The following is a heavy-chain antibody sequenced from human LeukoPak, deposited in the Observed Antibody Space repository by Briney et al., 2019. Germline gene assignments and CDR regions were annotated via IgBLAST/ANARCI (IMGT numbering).Heavy chain of an antibody. J-gene: IGHJ6*03. CDR1: GYTFTSYD. Sequence: GASVKVSCKASGYTFTSYDINWVRRATGQGLEWMGWMNPNSGNTGYAQKFQGRVTMTRNTSISTAYMELSSLRSEDTAVYYCARGHVWFGELLFYMDVWGKGTTVTISS. CDR2: MNPNSGNT. CDR3: ARGHVWFGELLFYMDV. D-gene: IGHD3-10*01. V-gene: IGHV1-8*01.